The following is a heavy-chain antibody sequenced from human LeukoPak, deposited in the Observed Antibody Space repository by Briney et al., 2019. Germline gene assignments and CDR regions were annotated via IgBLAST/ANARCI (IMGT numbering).Heavy chain of an antibody. Sequence: ASVKVSCKASGGTFSSYAISWVRQAPGQGLEWMGRIIPILGIANYAQKFQGRVTITADKSTSTAYMELSSLRSEDTAVYYCAREDYGGNSGVGYWGQGTLVTVSS. CDR2: IIPILGIA. CDR3: AREDYGGNSGVGY. CDR1: GGTFSSYA. V-gene: IGHV1-69*04. D-gene: IGHD4-23*01. J-gene: IGHJ4*02.